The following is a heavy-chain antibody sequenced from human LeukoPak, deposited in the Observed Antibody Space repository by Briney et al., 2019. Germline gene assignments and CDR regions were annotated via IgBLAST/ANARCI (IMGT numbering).Heavy chain of an antibody. D-gene: IGHD7-27*01. Sequence: PGGSLRLSCAASGFTFRRSGMHWVRQASGKGLEWVAVIWDDGSKQLYSDSVKGRFTISRDNSKNTLYLQMNSLRAEDTAVYYCAREGTGDWRYFDYWGQGTLVTVSS. CDR1: GFTFRRSG. CDR2: IWDDGSKQ. V-gene: IGHV3-33*01. J-gene: IGHJ4*02. CDR3: AREGTGDWRYFDY.